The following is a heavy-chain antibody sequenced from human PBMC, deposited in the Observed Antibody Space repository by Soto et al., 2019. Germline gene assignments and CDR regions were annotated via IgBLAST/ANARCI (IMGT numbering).Heavy chain of an antibody. CDR1: GFTVSSKC. V-gene: IGHV3-53*04. Sequence: GGSLRLSCAASGFTVSSKCMSWVRQAPGKGLEWVSVIYSGGSTYYADSVKGRFTISRHNSKNTLYLQLNSLRAEDTAVYYCARDHGNWFXPWGQGTLVTVSS. J-gene: IGHJ5*02. CDR3: ARDHGNWFXP. CDR2: IYSGGST.